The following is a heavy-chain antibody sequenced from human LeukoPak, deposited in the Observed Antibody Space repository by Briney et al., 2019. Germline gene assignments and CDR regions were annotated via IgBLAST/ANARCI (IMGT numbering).Heavy chain of an antibody. V-gene: IGHV3-30*02. Sequence: PGGSLRLSCAASGFTFSSYGMHWVRQAPGKGLEWVAFIRYDGSNKYYAGSVKGRFTISRDNSKNTLYLQMNSLRAEDTAVYYCARDRHSGSYPHFDYWGQGTLVTVSS. CDR3: ARDRHSGSYPHFDY. J-gene: IGHJ4*02. CDR1: GFTFSSYG. CDR2: IRYDGSNK. D-gene: IGHD1-26*01.